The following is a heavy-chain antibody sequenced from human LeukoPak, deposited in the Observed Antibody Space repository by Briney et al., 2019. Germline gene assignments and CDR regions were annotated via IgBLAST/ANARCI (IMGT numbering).Heavy chain of an antibody. CDR1: GFTVSSNY. V-gene: IGHV3-66*01. D-gene: IGHD6-6*01. J-gene: IGHJ4*02. Sequence: PGGSLRLSCAASGFTVSSNYMSWVRQAPGKGLEWVSVIYSGGSTYYADSVKGRFTISRDNSKNTLYLQMNSLRAEDTAVYYCAKDMMGESSSSLFDYWGQGTLVTVSS. CDR3: AKDMMGESSSSLFDY. CDR2: IYSGGST.